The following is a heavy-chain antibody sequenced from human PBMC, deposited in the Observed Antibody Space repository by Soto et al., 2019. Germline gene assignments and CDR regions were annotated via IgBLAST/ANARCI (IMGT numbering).Heavy chain of an antibody. Sequence: DSVKVSCKASGYTFTSYGISWVRQAPGQGLEWMGWISAYNGNTNYAQKLQGRVTMTTDTSTSTAYMELRSLRSYDTTEYYRTRVGYSYGDYYYGMDVWGQGTTSTFSS. CDR2: ISAYNGNT. J-gene: IGHJ6*02. CDR3: TRVGYSYGDYYYGMDV. CDR1: GYTFTSYG. D-gene: IGHD5-18*01. V-gene: IGHV1-18*04.